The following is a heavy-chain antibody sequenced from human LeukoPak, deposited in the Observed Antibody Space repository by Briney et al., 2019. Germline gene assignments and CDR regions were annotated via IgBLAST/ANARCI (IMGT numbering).Heavy chain of an antibody. V-gene: IGHV1-18*01. Sequence: ASVTVSCKASGYTFTSYGISWVRQAPGQGLEWMGWISAYNGNTNYAQKLQGRVTMTTDTSTSTAYMELRSLRSDDTAVYYCARDGRYCTNGVCQDAFDIWGQGTMVTVSS. CDR3: ARDGRYCTNGVCQDAFDI. CDR2: ISAYNGNT. D-gene: IGHD2-8*01. CDR1: GYTFTSYG. J-gene: IGHJ3*02.